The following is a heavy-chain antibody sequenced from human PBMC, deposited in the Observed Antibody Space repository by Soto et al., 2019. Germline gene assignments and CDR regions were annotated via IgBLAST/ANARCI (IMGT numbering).Heavy chain of an antibody. D-gene: IGHD6-13*01. CDR2: INAGNGNT. CDR1: GYTFTSYA. J-gene: IGHJ4*02. Sequence: GASVKVSCKASGYTFTSYAMHWVRQAPGQRLEWMGWINAGNGNTKYSQKFQGRVTITRDTSASTAYMELSSLRSEDTAVYYCARGAADGNFWPYYFDYCGQGTLVTVSS. CDR3: ARGAADGNFWPYYFDY. V-gene: IGHV1-3*01.